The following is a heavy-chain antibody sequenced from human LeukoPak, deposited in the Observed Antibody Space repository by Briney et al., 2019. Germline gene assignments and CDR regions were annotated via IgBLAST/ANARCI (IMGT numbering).Heavy chain of an antibody. D-gene: IGHD1-26*01. J-gene: IGHJ5*02. CDR1: VYTFTRYD. CDR3: ARWSIHSGSYCFPGADWFDL. V-gene: IGHV1-18*01. CDR2: ISAYNGKT. Sequence: GASVKASCMPSVYTFTRYDISCVRQAPGQGREGRGCISAYNGKTNYAQNLQGRVTITPHPSPRTAYIELRSLRSDDPAVYYCARWSIHSGSYCFPGADWFDLGGEGALVTVSS.